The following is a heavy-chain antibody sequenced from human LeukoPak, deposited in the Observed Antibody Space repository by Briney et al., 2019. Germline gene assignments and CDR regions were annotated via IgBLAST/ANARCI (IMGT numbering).Heavy chain of an antibody. V-gene: IGHV3-23*01. CDR1: GFTFSSYA. CDR2: ISGSGGST. CDR3: AKDRGYGVSYWYFDL. J-gene: IGHJ2*01. D-gene: IGHD5-12*01. Sequence: PGGSLRLSCAASGFTFSSYAMSWVRQAPGKGLEWVSAISGSGGSTYYADSVKGRFTISRDNSKNTLYLQMNSLGAEDTAVYYCAKDRGYGVSYWYFDLWGRGTLVTVSS.